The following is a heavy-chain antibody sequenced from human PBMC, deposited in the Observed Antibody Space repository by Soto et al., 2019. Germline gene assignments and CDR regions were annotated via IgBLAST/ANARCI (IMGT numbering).Heavy chain of an antibody. CDR3: ARALGGRTLSWFYFDN. CDR2: IDHSGYT. D-gene: IGHD2-15*01. V-gene: IGHV4-34*01. J-gene: IGHJ4*02. Sequence: QVQLQQWGAGLLKPSETLSLTCAVYGGSFSGYYWNWIRQPPGKGLEWIGEIDHSGYTNYNPSLKSRVTISVDTSKNQFSLRLTSVTAADTAVYYCARALGGRTLSWFYFDNWGQGTLVTVS. CDR1: GGSFSGYY.